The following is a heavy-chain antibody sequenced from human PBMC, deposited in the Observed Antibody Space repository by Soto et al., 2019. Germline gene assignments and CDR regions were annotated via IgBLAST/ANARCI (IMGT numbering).Heavy chain of an antibody. D-gene: IGHD2-15*01. CDR2: IIPIFGTA. Sequence: QVQLVQSGAEVKKPGSSVKVSCKASGGTFSSYAISWVRQAPGQGLEWMGGIIPIFGTANYAQKFQGRVTITADESTSTDYMELSSLRSEDTAVYYCGFVVVVAATSRYYYYYYGMDVWGQGTTVTVSS. CDR1: GGTFSSYA. J-gene: IGHJ6*02. V-gene: IGHV1-69*01. CDR3: GFVVVVAATSRYYYYYYGMDV.